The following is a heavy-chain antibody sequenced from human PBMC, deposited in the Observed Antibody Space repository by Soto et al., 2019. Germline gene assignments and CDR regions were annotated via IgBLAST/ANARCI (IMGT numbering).Heavy chain of an antibody. CDR3: ARRFCSTSVCFFFDY. D-gene: IGHD2-2*01. CDR1: GFTLSTSG. J-gene: IGHJ4*02. CDR2: ISRSGSGI. Sequence: EVQLLESGGGLVQPGGSLRLSCAASGFTLSTSGMHWVRQAPGRGLEWVSGISRSGSGIYYADSVRGRFTISKDDSKNTVFLQLNTLRAEDTAVYYCARRFCSTSVCFFFDYWGQGTPVTVSS. V-gene: IGHV3-23*01.